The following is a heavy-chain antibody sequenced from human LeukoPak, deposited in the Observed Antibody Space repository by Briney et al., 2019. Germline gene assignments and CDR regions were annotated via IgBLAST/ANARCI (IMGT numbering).Heavy chain of an antibody. V-gene: IGHV4-59*01. D-gene: IGHD4-17*01. CDR3: ARSDYGLYYFDY. CDR1: GGSISSYY. Sequence: SETLSLTCTASGGSISSYYWSWIRQPPGKGLEWIGYIYYSGSTNYNPSLKSRVTISVDTSKNQFSLKLSSVTAADTAVYYCARSDYGLYYFDYWGQGTLVTVSS. CDR2: IYYSGST. J-gene: IGHJ4*02.